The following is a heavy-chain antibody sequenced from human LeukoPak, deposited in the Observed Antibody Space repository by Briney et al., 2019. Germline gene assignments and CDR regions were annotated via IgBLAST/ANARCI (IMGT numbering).Heavy chain of an antibody. CDR2: IIPILGIA. D-gene: IGHD3-10*01. J-gene: IGHJ5*02. V-gene: IGHV1-69*04. Sequence: SVKVSCKASGGTFSSYAISWVRQAPGQGLEWMGRIIPILGIANYAQKFQGRVTITADKSTSTAYMELSSLRSEDTAVYYCARVSGGVRGVIGFDPWGQGTLVTVSS. CDR1: GGTFSSYA. CDR3: ARVSGGVRGVIGFDP.